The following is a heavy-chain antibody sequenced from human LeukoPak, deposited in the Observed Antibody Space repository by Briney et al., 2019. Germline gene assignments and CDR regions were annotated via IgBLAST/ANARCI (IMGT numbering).Heavy chain of an antibody. D-gene: IGHD1-1*01. Sequence: SETLSLTCGVSGYSISNGYHWGWIRPPPGKGLEWIGSIHHSGSIYHNPSLKSRVAISVDTSKNQFSLKLTSVTASDTAVYYCARINWNPDYWGQGTLVTVSS. V-gene: IGHV4-38-2*01. CDR3: ARINWNPDY. CDR1: GYSISNGYH. J-gene: IGHJ4*02. CDR2: IHHSGSI.